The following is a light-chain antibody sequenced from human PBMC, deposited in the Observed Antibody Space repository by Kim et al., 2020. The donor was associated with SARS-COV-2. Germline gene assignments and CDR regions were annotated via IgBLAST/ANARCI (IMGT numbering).Light chain of an antibody. CDR1: QSISSY. J-gene: IGKJ4*01. CDR3: QQSYSTS. V-gene: IGKV1-39*01. CDR2: AAS. Sequence: IQMTQSPSSLSASVGDRVTITCRASQSISSYLNWYQQKPGKAPKLLIYAASSLQSGVPSMFSGSGSGTDFTLTISSLQPEDFATYYCQQSYSTSFGGGTKVDIK.